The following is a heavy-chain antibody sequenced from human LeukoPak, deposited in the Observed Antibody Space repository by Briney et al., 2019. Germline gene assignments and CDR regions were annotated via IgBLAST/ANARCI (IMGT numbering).Heavy chain of an antibody. Sequence: GASVKVSCKVSGYTLTELSMHWVRQAPGKGLEWTGGFDPEDGETIYAQKFQGRVTMTEDTSTDTAYMELSSLRSEDTAVYYCATDRGDYSAFDIWGQGTMVTVSS. D-gene: IGHD4-17*01. V-gene: IGHV1-24*01. CDR3: ATDRGDYSAFDI. CDR1: GYTLTELS. J-gene: IGHJ3*02. CDR2: FDPEDGET.